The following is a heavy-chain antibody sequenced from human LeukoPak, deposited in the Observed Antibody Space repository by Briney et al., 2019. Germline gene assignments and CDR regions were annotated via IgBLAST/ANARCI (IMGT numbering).Heavy chain of an antibody. V-gene: IGHV3-53*01. CDR1: GFTVSSNY. J-gene: IGHJ2*01. CDR3: ARDTSGYCSTSRYYGSWYFDL. Sequence: PGGSLRLSCAASGFTVSSNYINWVRQAPGKGLEWVSVLYSGGDTYYADSVKGRFTVSRDNSKNTLYLQMNSPGAEDTAVYYCARDTSGYCSTSRYYGSWYFDLWGRGTLVTVSS. D-gene: IGHD2-2*01. CDR2: LYSGGDT.